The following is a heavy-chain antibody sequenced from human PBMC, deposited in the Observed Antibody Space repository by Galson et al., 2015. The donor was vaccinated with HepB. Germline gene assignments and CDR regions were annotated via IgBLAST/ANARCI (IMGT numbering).Heavy chain of an antibody. J-gene: IGHJ4*02. CDR3: ASPRGNWKYGYFDY. CDR2: ISYDGNDK. V-gene: IGHV3-30*04. Sequence: SLRLSCAASGFSFNTFAMHWVRQAPGKGLEWVALISYDGNDKHYADSVKGRFTISRDRSKNAVFLQMDSLRDEDTALYYCASPRGNWKYGYFDYWGQGTLVTV. CDR1: GFSFNTFA. D-gene: IGHD1-7*01.